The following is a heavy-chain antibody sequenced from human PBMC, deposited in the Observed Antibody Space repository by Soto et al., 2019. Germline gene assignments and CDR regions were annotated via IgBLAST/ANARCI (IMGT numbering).Heavy chain of an antibody. CDR1: GFTFSSYA. V-gene: IGHV3-23*01. J-gene: IGHJ4*02. CDR2: ISGSGGST. D-gene: IGHD3-3*01. Sequence: EVPLLESGGGLVQPGGSLSLSCAASGFTFSSYAMSWVRQAPGKGLEWVSAISGSGGSTYYADSVKGRFTISRDNSKNTLYLQMNSLRAEDTAVYYCAKDPIDFWSGYYFDYWGQGTLVTVSS. CDR3: AKDPIDFWSGYYFDY.